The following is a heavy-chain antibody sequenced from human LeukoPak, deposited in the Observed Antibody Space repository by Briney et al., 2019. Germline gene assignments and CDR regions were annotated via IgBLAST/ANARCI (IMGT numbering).Heavy chain of an antibody. CDR3: AKRRYCDDTRCSSFDY. J-gene: IGHJ4*02. Sequence: GGSLRLSCAASGFTVSSNYMSWVRQAPGKGLEWVSVIYSGGSTYYADSVKGRFTISRDNSKNTLYLQMYSLRAEDTAVYYCAKRRYCDDTRCSSFDYWGQGTLVTVSS. CDR1: GFTVSSNY. D-gene: IGHD2-2*01. CDR2: IYSGGST. V-gene: IGHV3-53*01.